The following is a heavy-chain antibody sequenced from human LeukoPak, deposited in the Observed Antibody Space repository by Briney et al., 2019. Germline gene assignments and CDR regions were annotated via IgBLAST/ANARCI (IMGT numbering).Heavy chain of an antibody. D-gene: IGHD4-17*01. CDR1: GGSISSGGYY. J-gene: IGHJ4*02. Sequence: KPSQTLSLTCTVSGGSISSGGYYWSWIRQPPGKGLEWIGYIYHSGSTYYNPSLKSRVTISVDRSKNQFSLKLSSVTAADTAVYYCARSHDYGDKPFDYWGQGTLVTVSS. V-gene: IGHV4-30-2*01. CDR2: IYHSGST. CDR3: ARSHDYGDKPFDY.